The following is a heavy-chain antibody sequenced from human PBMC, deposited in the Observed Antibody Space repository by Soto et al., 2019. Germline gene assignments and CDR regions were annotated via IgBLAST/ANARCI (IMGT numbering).Heavy chain of an antibody. CDR2: IIPIFGTA. D-gene: IGHD3-9*01. J-gene: IGHJ6*02. CDR3: ARGYNDILTGYYPTNYYYYYYGMDV. CDR1: GGTFSSYA. Sequence: SVKVSCKASGGTFSSYAISWVRQAPGQGLEWMGGIIPIFGTANYAQKFQGRVTITADESTSTAYMELSSLRSEDTAVCYCARGYNDILTGYYPTNYYYYYYGMDVWGQGTTVTVSS. V-gene: IGHV1-69*13.